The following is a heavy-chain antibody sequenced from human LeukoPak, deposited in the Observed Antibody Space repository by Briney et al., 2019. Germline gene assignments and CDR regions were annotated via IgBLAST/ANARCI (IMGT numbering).Heavy chain of an antibody. J-gene: IGHJ3*02. CDR1: GGSISSSSYY. CDR2: IYYSGST. V-gene: IGHV4-61*05. CDR3: ARVSEMKDAFDI. D-gene: IGHD1-14*01. Sequence: SETLSLTCTVSGGSISSSSYYWGWIRQPPGKGLEWIGYIYYSGSTNYNPSLKSRVTISVDTSKNQFSLKLSSVTAADTAVYYCARVSEMKDAFDIWGQGTMVTVSS.